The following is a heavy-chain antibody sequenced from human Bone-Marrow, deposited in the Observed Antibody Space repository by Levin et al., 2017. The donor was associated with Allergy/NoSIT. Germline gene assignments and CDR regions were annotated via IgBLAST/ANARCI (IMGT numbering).Heavy chain of an antibody. J-gene: IGHJ4*02. CDR3: AKDLPSSGYCSGGSCYTPMFDY. D-gene: IGHD2-15*01. CDR1: GFTFSSYA. Sequence: PGGSLRLSCAASGFTFSSYAMSWVRQAPGKGLEWVSAISGSGGSTYYADSVKGRFTISRDNSKNTLYLQMNSLRAEDTAVYYCAKDLPSSGYCSGGSCYTPMFDYWGQGTLVTVSS. V-gene: IGHV3-23*01. CDR2: ISGSGGST.